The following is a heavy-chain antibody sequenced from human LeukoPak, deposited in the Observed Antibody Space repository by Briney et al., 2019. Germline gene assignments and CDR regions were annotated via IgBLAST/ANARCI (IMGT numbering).Heavy chain of an antibody. J-gene: IGHJ4*02. D-gene: IGHD1-26*01. V-gene: IGHV1-69*13. CDR3: ATHSEGGSYCFDY. Sequence: GASVKVSCKASGGTFSSYAISWVRQAPGQGLEWTGGIIPIFGTANYAQKFQGRVTITADESTSTAYMELSSLRSEDTAVYYCATHSEGGSYCFDYWGQGTLVTVSS. CDR2: IIPIFGTA. CDR1: GGTFSSYA.